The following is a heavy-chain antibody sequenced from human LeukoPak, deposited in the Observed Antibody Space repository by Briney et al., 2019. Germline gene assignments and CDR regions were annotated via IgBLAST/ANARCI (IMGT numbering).Heavy chain of an antibody. CDR2: INSDARST. J-gene: IGHJ5*02. D-gene: IGHD6-19*01. CDR1: GGSIGSSNW. V-gene: IGHV3-74*01. CDR3: ARGADTGYSSDS. Sequence: GTLSLTCAVSGGSIGSSNWWSWVRQPPGKGLEWVSRINSDARSTSYADSVKGRFTISRDNAKNTLYLQMNSLRAEDTAVYYCARGADTGYSSDSWGQGTLVTVSS.